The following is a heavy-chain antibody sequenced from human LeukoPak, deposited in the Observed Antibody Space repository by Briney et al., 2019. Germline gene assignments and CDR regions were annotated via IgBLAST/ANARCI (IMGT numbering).Heavy chain of an antibody. CDR2: IYSGGST. CDR3: AREGDTQYSSDWAGAFDI. V-gene: IGHV3-66*01. Sequence: GGSLRLSCAASGFTVSSNYMSWVRQAPGKGLGWVSVIYSGGSTYYADSVKGRFTISRDNSKNTLYLQMNSLRAEDTAVYYCAREGDTQYSSDWAGAFDIWGQGTMVTVSS. D-gene: IGHD6-19*01. CDR1: GFTVSSNY. J-gene: IGHJ3*02.